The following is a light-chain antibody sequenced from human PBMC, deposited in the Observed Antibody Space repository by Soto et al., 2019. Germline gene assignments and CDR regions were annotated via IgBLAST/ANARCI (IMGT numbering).Light chain of an antibody. J-gene: IGLJ2*01. V-gene: IGLV1-40*01. Sequence: QAVVKQPPSVSGAQGQRVTISCTGSRSNIGADYYVHWYQHFPGTAPKLLIYSKINRPSGVPDRFSGSKSGTSASLAITGLQDEDEADYYCQSYDSSLSGPLCGGGTKLTVL. CDR1: RSNIGADYY. CDR2: SKI. CDR3: QSYDSSLSGPL.